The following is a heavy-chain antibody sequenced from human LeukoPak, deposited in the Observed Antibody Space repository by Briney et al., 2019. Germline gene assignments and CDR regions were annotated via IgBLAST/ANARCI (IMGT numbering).Heavy chain of an antibody. CDR1: GFTFSTYA. Sequence: QPGGSLRLSCAASGFTFSTYAMHWVRQAPGKGLGWVAVLSYDGSNKYYADSVKGRFTISRDNSKNTLFLQMNSLRGEDTAVYYCARDPDTVVVAAVTALGLDYWGQGTLVTVSS. CDR3: ARDPDTVVVAAVTALGLDY. D-gene: IGHD2-15*01. V-gene: IGHV3-30-3*01. J-gene: IGHJ4*02. CDR2: LSYDGSNK.